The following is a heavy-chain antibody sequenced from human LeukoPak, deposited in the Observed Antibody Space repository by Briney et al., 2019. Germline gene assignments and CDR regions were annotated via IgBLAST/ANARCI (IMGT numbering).Heavy chain of an antibody. CDR3: ARAYYYGSGERIDAFDI. CDR1: GGTFSSYA. Sequence: SVKVSCKASGGTFSSYAISWVRQAPGQGLEWMGGIIPIFGTANYAQKSQGRVTITTDESTSTAYMELSSLRSEDTAVYYCARAYYYGSGERIDAFDIWGQGTMVTVSS. V-gene: IGHV1-69*05. CDR2: IIPIFGTA. J-gene: IGHJ3*02. D-gene: IGHD3-10*01.